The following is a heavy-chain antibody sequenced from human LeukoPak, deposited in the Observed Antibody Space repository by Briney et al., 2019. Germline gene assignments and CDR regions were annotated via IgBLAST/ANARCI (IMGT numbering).Heavy chain of an antibody. V-gene: IGHV3-30*18. Sequence: PGGSLRLSCAASGFTFSSYGMHWVRQAPGKGLEWVAVISYDGSNKYYADSVKGRFTISRDNSKNTLYLQMNSLRAEDTAVYYCAKDWSSSSWGPFDYWGQGTLVTVSS. D-gene: IGHD6-13*01. CDR1: GFTFSSYG. CDR2: ISYDGSNK. J-gene: IGHJ4*02. CDR3: AKDWSSSSWGPFDY.